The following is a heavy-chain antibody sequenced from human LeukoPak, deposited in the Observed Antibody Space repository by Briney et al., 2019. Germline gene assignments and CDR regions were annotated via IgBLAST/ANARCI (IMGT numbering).Heavy chain of an antibody. V-gene: IGHV1-2*02. Sequence: ASVKVSCKTSEYAFIVHYKHWVRQAPGQGLEWMGWIDPNSGATSYAQKFQGRVSITRDTSFNTFYMDLSGLRSDDTAMYYCTRVVDGAYDVWGQGTLVAVSS. J-gene: IGHJ4*02. CDR1: EYAFIVHY. CDR3: TRVVDGAYDV. CDR2: IDPNSGAT. D-gene: IGHD2-15*01.